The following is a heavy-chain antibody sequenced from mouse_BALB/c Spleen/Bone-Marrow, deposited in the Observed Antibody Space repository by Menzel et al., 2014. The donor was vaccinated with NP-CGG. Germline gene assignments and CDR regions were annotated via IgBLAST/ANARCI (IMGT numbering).Heavy chain of an antibody. D-gene: IGHD1-1*02. CDR3: ARRDYGDY. V-gene: IGHV1-18*01. CDR2: VNPNNDGT. J-gene: IGHJ2*01. Sequence: EVKLQESGAELAKPGASVKISCKASGYSFTGYYMHWVKQSHGKSLEWIGRVNPNNDGTTYTQKFKGKAILTVDKSSSTAYMELRSLTSEDSAVYYCARRDYGDYWGQGTTLTVSS. CDR1: GYSFTGYY.